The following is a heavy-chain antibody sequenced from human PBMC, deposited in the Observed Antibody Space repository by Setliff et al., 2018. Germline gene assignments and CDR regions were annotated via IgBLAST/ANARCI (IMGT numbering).Heavy chain of an antibody. J-gene: IGHJ4*02. V-gene: IGHV1-3*01. CDR2: VSGVNGNM. D-gene: IGHD6-19*01. CDR3: ARDRRDRYSSGWYPSH. CDR1: GYTFTSHY. Sequence: GASVKVSCKASGYTFTSHYMHWVRQAPGQRLEWMGWVSGVNGNMKNSQKFQGRVTITADKSTSTAYMELSSLRSEDTAVYYCARDRRDRYSSGWYPSHWGQGTLVTVSS.